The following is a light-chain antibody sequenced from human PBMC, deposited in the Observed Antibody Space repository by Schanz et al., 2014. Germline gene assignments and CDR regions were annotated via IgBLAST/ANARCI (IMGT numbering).Light chain of an antibody. V-gene: IGKV3-11*01. Sequence: EIVLTQSPVTLSLYPGERATLSCRASQSVNSYLAWYQQKPGQAPRLLIYGASRRAPGIPDRFSGSGSGSDFTLTISSLEPEDFAVYFCQHRGDWPYTFGQGTRLEI. CDR1: QSVNSY. CDR3: QHRGDWPYT. J-gene: IGKJ2*01. CDR2: GAS.